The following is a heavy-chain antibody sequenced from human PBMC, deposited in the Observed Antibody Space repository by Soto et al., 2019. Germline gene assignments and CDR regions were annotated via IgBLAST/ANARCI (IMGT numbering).Heavy chain of an antibody. CDR2: IYSGGST. D-gene: IGHD1-26*01. V-gene: IGHV3-66*01. CDR3: ASRHSGYEYGMDV. CDR1: GFTVSSNY. J-gene: IGHJ6*02. Sequence: DGYLRLSCAASGFTVSSNYLRWVRQAPGKGLEWVSVIYSGGSTYYADSVKGRFTISRDNSKNLLYLLMNSLRAEDTAVYYCASRHSGYEYGMDVWGQGTTVTVSS.